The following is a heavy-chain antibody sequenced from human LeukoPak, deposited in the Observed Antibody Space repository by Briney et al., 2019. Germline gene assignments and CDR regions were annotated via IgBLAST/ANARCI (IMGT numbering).Heavy chain of an antibody. Sequence: GGSLRLSCAAPGFTFSSYAMHWVRQAPGKGLEWVAVISYDGSNKYYADSVKGRFTISRDNSKNTLYLQMNSLRAEDTAVYYCAKDQHDFWSGVDYWGQGTLVTVSS. J-gene: IGHJ4*02. CDR1: GFTFSSYA. CDR3: AKDQHDFWSGVDY. V-gene: IGHV3-30*04. D-gene: IGHD3-3*01. CDR2: ISYDGSNK.